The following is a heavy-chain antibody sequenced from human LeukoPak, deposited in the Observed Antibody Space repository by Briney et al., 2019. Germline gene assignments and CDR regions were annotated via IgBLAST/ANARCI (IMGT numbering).Heavy chain of an antibody. Sequence: ASVKVSCKASGYTFTSYYMHWVRQAPGQGLEWMGIINPSGGSTSYAQKFQGRVTMTRDMSTSTVYMELSSLRAEDTAVYYCASGGSGYSGYDYVDWFDPWGQGTLVTVSS. CDR3: ASGGSGYSGYDYVDWFDP. CDR1: GYTFTSYY. J-gene: IGHJ5*02. D-gene: IGHD5-12*01. CDR2: INPSGGST. V-gene: IGHV1-46*01.